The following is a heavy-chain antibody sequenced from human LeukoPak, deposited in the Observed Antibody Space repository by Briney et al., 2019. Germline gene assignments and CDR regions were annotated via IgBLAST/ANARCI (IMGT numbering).Heavy chain of an antibody. CDR1: GGSISSYY. J-gene: IGHJ5*02. Sequence: SETLSLTCTVSGGSISSYYWSWIRQPAGKGLEWIGRIYTSGSTNYNPSLKSRVTMSVDTSKNQFSLKLSSVTAADTAVYYCARDRIAVADPPNWFDPWGQGTLVTVSS. CDR3: ARDRIAVADPPNWFDP. D-gene: IGHD6-19*01. CDR2: IYTSGST. V-gene: IGHV4-4*07.